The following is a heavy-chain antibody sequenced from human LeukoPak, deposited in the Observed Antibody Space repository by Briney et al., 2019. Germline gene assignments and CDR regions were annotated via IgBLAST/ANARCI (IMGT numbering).Heavy chain of an antibody. CDR1: GASISSYY. D-gene: IGHD3-16*02. CDR3: ARDGVITFGGVIGYFDY. Sequence: SETLSLTCNVSGASISSYYWSWIRQPPGKGLEWIRYIYYSGSTNYNPSLQSRVTISVDTSKNQFSLKLTSVTAADTAVYYCARDGVITFGGVIGYFDYWGQGALVTVSS. J-gene: IGHJ4*02. V-gene: IGHV4-59*01. CDR2: IYYSGST.